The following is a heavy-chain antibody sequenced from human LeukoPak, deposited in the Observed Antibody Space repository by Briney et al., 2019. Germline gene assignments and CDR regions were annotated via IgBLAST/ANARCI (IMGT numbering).Heavy chain of an antibody. Sequence: PSETLSLTCTVSGGSISSYYWSWIRQPAGKGLEWIGRIYTSGSTNYNPSLKSRVTMSVDMSKNQFSLKLSSVTAADTAVYHCARDTREGDIFAGYYHRDAFDIWGQGTMVTVSS. J-gene: IGHJ3*02. CDR2: IYTSGST. CDR3: ARDTREGDIFAGYYHRDAFDI. V-gene: IGHV4-4*07. CDR1: GGSISSYY. D-gene: IGHD3-9*01.